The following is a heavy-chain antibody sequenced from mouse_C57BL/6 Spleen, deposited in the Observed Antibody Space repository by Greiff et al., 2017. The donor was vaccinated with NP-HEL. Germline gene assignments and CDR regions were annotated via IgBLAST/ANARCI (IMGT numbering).Heavy chain of an antibody. Sequence: VQLQQSGAELVRPGTSVKVSCKASGYAFTNYLIEWVKQRPGQGLEWIGVINPGSGGTNYNEKFKGKATLTADKSSSTAYMQLSSLTSEDSAVYFCARQPAQATGAMDYWGQGTSVTVSS. J-gene: IGHJ4*01. CDR1: GYAFTNYL. D-gene: IGHD3-2*02. CDR2: INPGSGGT. CDR3: ARQPAQATGAMDY. V-gene: IGHV1-54*01.